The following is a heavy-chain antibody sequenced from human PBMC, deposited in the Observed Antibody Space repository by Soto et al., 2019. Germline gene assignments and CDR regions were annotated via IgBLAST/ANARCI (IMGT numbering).Heavy chain of an antibody. CDR2: ISAYNGNT. CDR3: ARDPHYYDSSDDFDY. J-gene: IGHJ4*02. V-gene: IGHV1-18*04. Sequence: ASVKVSCKASGYTFTSYGISWVRQAPGQGLEWMGWISAYNGNTNCAQKLQGRVTMTTDTSTSTAYMELRSLRSDDTAVYYCARDPHYYDSSDDFDYWGQGTLVTVSS. CDR1: GYTFTSYG. D-gene: IGHD3-22*01.